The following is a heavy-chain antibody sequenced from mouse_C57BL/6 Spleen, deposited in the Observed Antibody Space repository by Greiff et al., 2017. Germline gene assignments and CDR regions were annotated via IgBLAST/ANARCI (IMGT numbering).Heavy chain of an antibody. CDR3: ARSSYYGSRYFDV. D-gene: IGHD1-1*01. CDR2: IDPSDSYT. CDR1: GYTFTSYW. J-gene: IGHJ1*03. Sequence: QVQLQQPGAELVRPGPSVKLSCKASGYTFTSYWMHWVKQRPGQGLEWIGVIDPSDSYTNYNQKFKGKATLTVDTSSSTAYMQLSSLTSEDSAVYYSARSSYYGSRYFDVWGTGTTVTVPS. V-gene: IGHV1-59*01.